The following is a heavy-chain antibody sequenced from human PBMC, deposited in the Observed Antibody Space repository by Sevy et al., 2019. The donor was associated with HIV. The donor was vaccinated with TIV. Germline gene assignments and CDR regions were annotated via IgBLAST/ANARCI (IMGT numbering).Heavy chain of an antibody. J-gene: IGHJ4*02. CDR3: AKGNYETGTQYFDY. D-gene: IGHD3-22*01. V-gene: IGHV3-23*01. Sequence: GGSLRLSCAASGFTFNNYGMFWVRQAPEEGLEWVSGITGGGGSTYYAASVKGRFTVSRDSSINTLYLQMNSLRVEDTAVYYCAKGNYETGTQYFDYWGQGILVTDSS. CDR2: ITGGGGST. CDR1: GFTFNNYG.